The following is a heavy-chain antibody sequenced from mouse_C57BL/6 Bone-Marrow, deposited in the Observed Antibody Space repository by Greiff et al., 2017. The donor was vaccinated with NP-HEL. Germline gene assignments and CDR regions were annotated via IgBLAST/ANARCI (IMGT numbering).Heavy chain of an antibody. J-gene: IGHJ3*01. Sequence: EVKLVESGPELVKPGASVKISCKASGYSFTGYYMNWVKQSPEKSLEWIGEINPSTGGTTYNQKFKAKATLTVDKSSSTAYMQLKSLTSEDSAVYYCAILLLRGTYWGQGTLVTVSA. CDR1: GYSFTGYY. CDR2: INPSTGGT. V-gene: IGHV1-42*01. CDR3: AILLLRGTY. D-gene: IGHD1-1*01.